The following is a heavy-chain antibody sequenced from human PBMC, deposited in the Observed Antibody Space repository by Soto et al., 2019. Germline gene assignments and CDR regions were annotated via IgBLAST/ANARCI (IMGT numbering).Heavy chain of an antibody. CDR1: GGSFSDAF. Sequence: QVHLQQWGAGLLKPSGTLSLTCAVSGGSFSDAFWSWVRQSPGRGLEWIGEVFHTGNTNYNPSLKSRVTLSVDTAKNQFPLRLTSVTAADSAVYYCARAPRELLAEGPLFLYYYYGLDVWGQGTTVTVSS. V-gene: IGHV4-34*12. CDR2: VFHTGNT. CDR3: ARAPRELLAEGPLFLYYYYGLDV. J-gene: IGHJ6*02. D-gene: IGHD1-7*01.